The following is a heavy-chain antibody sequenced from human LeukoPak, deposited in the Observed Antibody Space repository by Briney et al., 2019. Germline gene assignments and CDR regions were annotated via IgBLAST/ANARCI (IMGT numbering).Heavy chain of an antibody. J-gene: IGHJ4*02. CDR2: IYYSGTT. CDR3: ARGVYIAAARYGY. Sequence: SETLSLTCTVSGGSISSGGYYWSWIRQRPEKGLEWIGYIYYSGTTNYNPSLKSRVTISVDTSKNQFSLKLSSVTAADTAVYYCARGVYIAAARYGYWGQGTLVTVSS. V-gene: IGHV4-61*08. D-gene: IGHD6-13*01. CDR1: GGSISSGGYY.